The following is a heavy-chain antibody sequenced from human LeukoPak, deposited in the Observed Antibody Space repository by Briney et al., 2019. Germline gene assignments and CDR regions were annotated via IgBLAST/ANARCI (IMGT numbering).Heavy chain of an antibody. V-gene: IGHV3-30*18. Sequence: GGSLRLSCAASGFNFNIFGMHWVRQAPGKGLEWVGVISNDGRNHYYGDSVRGRFTISRDNSNNTLYLQMDSLRAEATAFYYCAKVLFGDYGSYFDSWGPGPLVTVSS. CDR2: ISNDGRNH. J-gene: IGHJ4*02. CDR1: GFNFNIFG. D-gene: IGHD4-17*01. CDR3: AKVLFGDYGSYFDS.